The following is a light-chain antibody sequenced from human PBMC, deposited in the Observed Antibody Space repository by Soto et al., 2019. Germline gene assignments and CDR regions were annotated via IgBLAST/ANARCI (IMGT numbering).Light chain of an antibody. CDR2: DAS. CDR1: QSVSGQ. CDR3: QQRCDWPLT. J-gene: IGKJ4*01. Sequence: IVLTQSPATLSLSPGERATLSCRSSQSVSGQLAWYQQKPGQAPRLLIYDASNRATGIPARFSGSGSATDFTLTISSLEPEDFAVYYCQQRCDWPLTFGGGTKVEIK. V-gene: IGKV3-11*01.